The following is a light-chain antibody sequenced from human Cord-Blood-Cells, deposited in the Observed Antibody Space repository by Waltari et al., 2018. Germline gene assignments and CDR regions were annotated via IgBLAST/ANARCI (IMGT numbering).Light chain of an antibody. J-gene: IGKJ1*01. CDR2: DGS. CDR1: QSISSW. V-gene: IGKV1-5*01. Sequence: DIQMTQSPSTLSASVGARVTITCRARQSISSWLARYQQKPGNAPKLLIYDGSSLESGVPSSFSGSGSGTEFARTIRSLQPDDCATYYWQQQNRWATFGQGTKVEIK. CDR3: QQQNRWAT.